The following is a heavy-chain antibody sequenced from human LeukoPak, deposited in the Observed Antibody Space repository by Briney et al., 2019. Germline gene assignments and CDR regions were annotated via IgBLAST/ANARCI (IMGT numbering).Heavy chain of an antibody. D-gene: IGHD2-15*01. CDR3: AKCSSGGSCSPPLFDY. Sequence: GGSLILSCAASGFTFSSYGMHWVRQAPGKGLEWVAFIRYDGSNKYYADSVKGRFTISRDNSKNTLYLQMNSLRAEDTAVYYCAKCSSGGSCSPPLFDYWGQGTLVTVSS. CDR1: GFTFSSYG. J-gene: IGHJ4*02. V-gene: IGHV3-30*02. CDR2: IRYDGSNK.